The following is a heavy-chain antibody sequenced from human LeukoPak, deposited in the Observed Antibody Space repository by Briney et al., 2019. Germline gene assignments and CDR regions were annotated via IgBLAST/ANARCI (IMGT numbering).Heavy chain of an antibody. CDR3: AKEVHPYDSGTYYFDY. J-gene: IGHJ4*02. Sequence: GGPLRLSCVGSGFTFSSYGMHWVRQAAGKGLEWVAFLRHDGSNEYYADSVKGRFTVSRENSKNTLFLQMNSLRVEEMAVYYCAKEVHPYDSGTYYFDYWGRGTLVSVST. CDR2: LRHDGSNE. V-gene: IGHV3-30*02. CDR1: GFTFSSYG. D-gene: IGHD3-10*01.